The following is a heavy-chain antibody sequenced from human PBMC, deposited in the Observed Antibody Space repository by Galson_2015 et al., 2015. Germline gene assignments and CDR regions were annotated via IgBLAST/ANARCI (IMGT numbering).Heavy chain of an antibody. CDR3: AKGGIGVPAAMGLRRFSYYMDV. CDR1: GFSFSSYA. CDR2: ISGGGGNT. J-gene: IGHJ6*03. V-gene: IGHV3-23*01. D-gene: IGHD2-2*01. Sequence: SLRLSCAASGFSFSSYAMSWVRQAPGQGLEWVSGISGGGGNTYYADSVKGRFSISRDNSKNTLYLQMNSLRAEDTAVYYCAKGGIGVPAAMGLRRFSYYMDVWGKGTTVTVSS.